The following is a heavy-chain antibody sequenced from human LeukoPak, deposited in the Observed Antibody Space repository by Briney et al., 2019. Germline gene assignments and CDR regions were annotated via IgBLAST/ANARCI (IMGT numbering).Heavy chain of an antibody. Sequence: SQTLSLTCTVSGGSISSGDYYWSWIRQPPGTGLEWVGYIYYSGSTYYNPSLKSRVTISVDTSKNQFSLKLNSVTAADTAVYYCAREVPWVWNFDLWGRGTLVTVSS. CDR2: IYYSGST. CDR1: GGSISSGDYY. D-gene: IGHD1-26*01. J-gene: IGHJ2*01. CDR3: AREVPWVWNFDL. V-gene: IGHV4-30-4*01.